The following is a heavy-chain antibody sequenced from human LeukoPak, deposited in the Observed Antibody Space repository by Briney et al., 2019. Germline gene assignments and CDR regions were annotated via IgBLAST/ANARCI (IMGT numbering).Heavy chain of an antibody. V-gene: IGHV3-30*04. J-gene: IGHJ4*02. D-gene: IGHD1-1*01. CDR3: ARDPLGTRPGFDY. Sequence: GRSLRLSCAASGFTFSSYAMHWVRQAPGKGLEWVAVISYDGSNKYYADSVKGRFTISRDNSKNTLYLQLNSLRAEDTAVYYCARDPLGTRPGFDYWGQGTLVTVSS. CDR1: GFTFSSYA. CDR2: ISYDGSNK.